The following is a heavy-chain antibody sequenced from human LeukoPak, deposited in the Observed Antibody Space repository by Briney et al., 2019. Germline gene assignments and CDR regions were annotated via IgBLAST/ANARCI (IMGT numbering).Heavy chain of an antibody. CDR1: GFSLEDYV. CDR2: ISWDSGSQ. J-gene: IGHJ3*01. D-gene: IGHD3-9*01. CDR3: IKDMGFDLLKDAFHV. V-gene: IGHV3-9*01. Sequence: GRSLRHSCVGSGFSLEDYVMHWVRQVPGKGLEWVSSISWDSGSQAYTDSVKGRFTISRDNDKNSLYLQMNSLRLEDTAFYYCIKDMGFDLLKDAFHVWGQGTLVTVSS.